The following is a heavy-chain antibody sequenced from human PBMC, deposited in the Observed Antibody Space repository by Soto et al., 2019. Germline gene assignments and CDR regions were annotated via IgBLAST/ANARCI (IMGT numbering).Heavy chain of an antibody. J-gene: IGHJ4*02. CDR3: TTDEAGTRY. CDR2: IRSETDGGTS. V-gene: IGHV3-15*07. Sequence: EVKLVESGGGLVKPGESLRLSCAASGFTFNNAWMNWIRQAPGKGLEWVGRIRSETDGGTSDYAAPVKGRFTISRDDSKNKLYLQMNNLKAGDRAMYYCTTDEAGTRYWGQGILVTVSS. D-gene: IGHD1-7*01. CDR1: GFTFNNAW.